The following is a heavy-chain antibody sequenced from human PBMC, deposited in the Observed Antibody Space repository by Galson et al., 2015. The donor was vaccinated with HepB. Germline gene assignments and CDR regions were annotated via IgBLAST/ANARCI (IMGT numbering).Heavy chain of an antibody. J-gene: IGHJ3*01. D-gene: IGHD1-1*01. CDR3: TTASYMWNRDAFDV. Sequence: SLRLSCAASGFPFTDAWMNWIRQAPGKGLEWVGRIRSKTYGGTTEFAAPVRGRFTSSRDDSKNTVFLQMNSLKIEDTAVYFCTTASYMWNRDAFDVWGQGTMVTVSP. V-gene: IGHV3-15*07. CDR2: IRSKTYGGTT. CDR1: GFPFTDAW.